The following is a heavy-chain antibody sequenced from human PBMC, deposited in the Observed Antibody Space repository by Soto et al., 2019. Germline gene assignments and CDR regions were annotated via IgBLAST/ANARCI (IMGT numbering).Heavy chain of an antibody. CDR3: ARDSLPLAVAAPDN. CDR1: GYSFAGYW. CDR2: IDPSDSQT. V-gene: IGHV5-10-1*01. J-gene: IGHJ4*02. Sequence: GESLKISCKGSGYSFAGYWITWVRQKPGKGLEWMGRIDPSDSQTYYSPSFRGHVTISVTKSITTVFLQWSSLRASDTAVYYCARDSLPLAVAAPDNWGQGTLVTVSS. D-gene: IGHD6-19*01.